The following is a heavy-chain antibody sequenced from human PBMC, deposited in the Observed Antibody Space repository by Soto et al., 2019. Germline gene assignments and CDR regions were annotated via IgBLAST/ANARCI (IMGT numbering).Heavy chain of an antibody. CDR3: ARDHYYDFWSTYYGTAPGYYSYMDV. CDR1: GFTLSSYS. D-gene: IGHD3-3*01. J-gene: IGHJ6*03. Sequence: EEQLVESGGGLAQPGGSLRLSCAASGFTLSSYSMNWVRQAPGKGLEWVSYISSSNSTIYYADSVKGRFTISRDNAKNSVYLQMNSLRVEDTAAYYCARDHYYDFWSTYYGTAPGYYSYMDVWGKGTTVTVSS. CDR2: ISSSNSTI. V-gene: IGHV3-48*01.